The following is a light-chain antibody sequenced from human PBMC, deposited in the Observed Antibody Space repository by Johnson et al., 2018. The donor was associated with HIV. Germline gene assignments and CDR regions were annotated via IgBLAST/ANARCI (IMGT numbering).Light chain of an antibody. V-gene: IGLV1-51*01. CDR3: GTWDSRLSAGHV. Sequence: SSRDIGNNYVSWHQQLPGTAPKLLIYDNNKRPSEIPDRISGSKSGTSATLGITRLQTGDEADDYCGTWDSRLSAGHVFGSGTKATVL. J-gene: IGLJ1*01. CDR1: SRDIGNNY. CDR2: DNN.